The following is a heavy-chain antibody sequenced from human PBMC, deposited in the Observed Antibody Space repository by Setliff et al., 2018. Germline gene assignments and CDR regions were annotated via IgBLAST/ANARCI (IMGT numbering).Heavy chain of an antibody. D-gene: IGHD6-19*01. Sequence: ASVKVSCKASGYSFSDYGISWVRQAPGQGLEWMGWINSYNGNTNYARKFQGRVTMTTDTSTSTAHMELRSLTSDDTAVYYCASEYGYSSSTDVWGNGTTVTVSS. V-gene: IGHV1-18*01. CDR2: INSYNGNT. J-gene: IGHJ6*04. CDR1: GYSFSDYG. CDR3: ASEYGYSSSTDV.